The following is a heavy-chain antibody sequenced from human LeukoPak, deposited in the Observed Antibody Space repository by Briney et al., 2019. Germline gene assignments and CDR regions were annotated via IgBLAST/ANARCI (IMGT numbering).Heavy chain of an antibody. D-gene: IGHD1-26*01. CDR2: IYSGGST. CDR3: ARDHGSPEDY. V-gene: IGHV3-66*01. Sequence: QTGGSLRLSCAASGFTVSSNYMSWVRQAPGKGPEWVSVIYSGGSTYYADSVKGRFTISRDNSKNTLYLQMNSLRAEDTAVYYCARDHGSPEDYWGQGTLVTVSS. CDR1: GFTVSSNY. J-gene: IGHJ4*02.